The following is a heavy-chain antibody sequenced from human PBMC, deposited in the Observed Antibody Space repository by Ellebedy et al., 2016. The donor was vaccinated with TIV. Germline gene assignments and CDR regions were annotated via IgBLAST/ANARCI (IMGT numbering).Heavy chain of an antibody. CDR1: GGSISSSSYY. V-gene: IGHV4-39*07. D-gene: IGHD6-19*01. J-gene: IGHJ6*02. Sequence: SETLSLTCTVSGGSISSSSYYWGWIRQPPGKGLEWIGSIYYSGSTYYNPSLKSRVTISVDTSMNQFSLKLSSVTAADTAVYYCARDRAVAGRANSNYYYYGMDVWGQGTTVTVSS. CDR2: IYYSGST. CDR3: ARDRAVAGRANSNYYYYGMDV.